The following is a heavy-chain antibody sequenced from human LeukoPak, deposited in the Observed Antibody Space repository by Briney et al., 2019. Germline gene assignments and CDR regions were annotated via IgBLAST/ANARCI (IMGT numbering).Heavy chain of an antibody. CDR1: SGSISRHY. CDR3: AQSSTSAPYYYYYGLDV. CDR2: IDYSGST. Sequence: SETLSLTCTVSSGSISRHYWSWIRQPPGKGLEWIGYIDYSGSTTSNPFLKSRVTISVDTSKNQFSLRLSSVSAADTAIYYCAQSSTSAPYYYYYGLDVWGQGTTVTVSS. V-gene: IGHV4-59*11. J-gene: IGHJ6*02. D-gene: IGHD2-2*01.